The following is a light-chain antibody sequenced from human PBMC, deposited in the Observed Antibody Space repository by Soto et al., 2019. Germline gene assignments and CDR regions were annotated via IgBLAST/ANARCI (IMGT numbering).Light chain of an antibody. CDR1: SRDIGAYNL. J-gene: IGLJ2*01. CDR3: SAYTSRSSVV. Sequence: QAVVTQPASVSGSPGQSITISCSGTSRDIGAYNLVSWYQQPPGKAPKLLIYEVRNRPSGISYRFSGSKSGTAASLTISGLLPEDEGDYYCSAYTSRSSVVFGGGTKLTVL. CDR2: EVR. V-gene: IGLV2-14*01.